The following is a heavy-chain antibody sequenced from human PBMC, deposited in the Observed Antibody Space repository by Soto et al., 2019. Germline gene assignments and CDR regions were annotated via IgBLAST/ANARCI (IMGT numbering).Heavy chain of an antibody. J-gene: IGHJ4*02. Sequence: SETLSLTCTVSGGSISSYYWSWIRQPPGKGLEWIGYIYYSGSTNYNPSLKSRVTISVDTSKNQFSLKLSSVTAADTAVYYCAGGDYVDYWGQGTLVTVSS. D-gene: IGHD4-17*01. V-gene: IGHV4-59*01. CDR2: IYYSGST. CDR1: GGSISSYY. CDR3: AGGDYVDY.